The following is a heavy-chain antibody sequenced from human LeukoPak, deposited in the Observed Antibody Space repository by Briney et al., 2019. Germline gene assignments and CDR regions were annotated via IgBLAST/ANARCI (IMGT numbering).Heavy chain of an antibody. CDR1: GFIFSGSW. V-gene: IGHV3-7*03. CDR3: TTDTWYSAGH. CDR2: IKKDGSEK. J-gene: IGHJ4*02. Sequence: GGSLRLSCTASGFIFSGSWMAWVRQAPGKGLEWVAIIKKDGSEKYYVDSMKGRFTISRDNAKNSLFLQMNSLRAEDTAIYYCTTDTWYSAGHWGQGTLVTVSS. D-gene: IGHD2-15*01.